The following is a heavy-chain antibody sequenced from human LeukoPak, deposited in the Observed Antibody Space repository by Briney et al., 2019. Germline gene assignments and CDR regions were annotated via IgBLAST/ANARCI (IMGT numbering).Heavy chain of an antibody. CDR2: ISSSGSTI. J-gene: IGHJ5*02. CDR3: ARGYCSSTSCYIGGGWFDP. CDR1: GFTFSSYS. Sequence: GGSLRLSCAASGFTFSSYSMNWVRQAPGKGLEWVSYISSSGSTIYYADSVKGRFTISRDNAKNSLYLQMNSLRAEDTAVYYCARGYCSSTSCYIGGGWFDPWGQGTLVTVSS. V-gene: IGHV3-48*04. D-gene: IGHD2-2*02.